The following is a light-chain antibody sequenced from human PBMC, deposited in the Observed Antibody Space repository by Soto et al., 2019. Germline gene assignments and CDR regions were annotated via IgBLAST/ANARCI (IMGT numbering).Light chain of an antibody. CDR3: LSFDSSLSVV. CDR2: GNT. Sequence: QSVLTQPPSVSGAPGQRVTISCTGSSSNIGAGYDVHWYQQLPGRAPKLLIYGNTNRPSGVPDRFSGSKSDTSASLAITGLQAEDEADYYCLSFDSSLSVVFGGGTKLT. V-gene: IGLV1-40*01. CDR1: SSNIGAGYD. J-gene: IGLJ2*01.